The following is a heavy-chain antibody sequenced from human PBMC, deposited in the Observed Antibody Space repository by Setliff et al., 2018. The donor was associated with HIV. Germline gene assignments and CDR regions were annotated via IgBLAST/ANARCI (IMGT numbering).Heavy chain of an antibody. Sequence: SETLSLTCTVSGGSISRSRNYWGWIRQPPGKGLEWIGSIFYSGSTNYNPSLKSRVTISVDKSKNQFSLKLISVTAADTAMYFCARESPDGLDYWGQGTLVTVSS. V-gene: IGHV4-39*07. CDR1: GGSISRSRNY. CDR3: ARESPDGLDY. J-gene: IGHJ4*02. D-gene: IGHD2-8*01. CDR2: IFYSGST.